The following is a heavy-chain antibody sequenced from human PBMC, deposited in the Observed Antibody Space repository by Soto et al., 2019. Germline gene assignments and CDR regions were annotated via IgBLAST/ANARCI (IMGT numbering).Heavy chain of an antibody. D-gene: IGHD1-20*01. J-gene: IGHJ3*01. V-gene: IGHV3-23*01. Sequence: GGSLRLSCAGNGLTMSTYDMSWVRQAPGKGLEWVSTIAGVDIFYADSVQGRFTISIDNSKNLLFLQMNSLTADDTATYYCAKDHFKGNGIYDGFDVWGQGTTVTVSS. CDR3: AKDHFKGNGIYDGFDV. CDR1: GLTMSTYD. CDR2: IAGVDI.